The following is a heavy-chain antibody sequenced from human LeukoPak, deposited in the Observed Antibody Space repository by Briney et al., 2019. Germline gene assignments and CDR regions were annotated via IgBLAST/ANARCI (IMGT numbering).Heavy chain of an antibody. CDR3: ASSYSSLSLFYYYMDV. V-gene: IGHV1-69*13. D-gene: IGHD6-6*01. J-gene: IGHJ6*03. Sequence: ASVKVSCKASGGTFSSYAISWVRQAPGQGLEGMGGIIPIFGTANYAQEFQGRVTITADESTSTAYMELSSLRSEDTAVYYCASSYSSLSLFYYYMDVWGKGTPVTVSS. CDR2: IIPIFGTA. CDR1: GGTFSSYA.